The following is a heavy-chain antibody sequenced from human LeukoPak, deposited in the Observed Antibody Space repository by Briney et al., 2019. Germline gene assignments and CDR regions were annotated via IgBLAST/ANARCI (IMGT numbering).Heavy chain of an antibody. CDR1: GGTFSSYA. CDR3: AGDFWSGYYIEAEYYYYMDV. J-gene: IGHJ6*03. D-gene: IGHD3-3*01. V-gene: IGHV1-69*05. CDR2: IIPIFGTA. Sequence: SVKVSCKASGGTFSSYAISWVRQAPGQGLEWMGGIIPIFGTANYAQKFQGRVTITTDESTSTAYMELSSLRSEDTAVYYCAGDFWSGYYIEAEYYYYMDVWGKGTTVTVSS.